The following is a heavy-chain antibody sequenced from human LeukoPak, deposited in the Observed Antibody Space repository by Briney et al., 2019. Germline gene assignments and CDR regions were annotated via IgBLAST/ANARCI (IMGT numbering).Heavy chain of an antibody. V-gene: IGHV3-7*01. D-gene: IGHD3-10*01. Sequence: HSGGSLRLSCAASGFTFSGYWMNWVRQAPGKGLEWVANIKEDGSETYYADSLKGRFTISRDNAENSLYLQMHSLRGEDTAVYYCVRDGSGSVEVDYWGQGTLVTVSS. CDR3: VRDGSGSVEVDY. J-gene: IGHJ4*02. CDR1: GFTFSGYW. CDR2: IKEDGSET.